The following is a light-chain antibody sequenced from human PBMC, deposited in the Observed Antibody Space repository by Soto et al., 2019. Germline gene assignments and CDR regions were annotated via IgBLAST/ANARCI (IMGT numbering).Light chain of an antibody. CDR1: QGIGDA. CDR3: QQFNDYPST. Sequence: AIQLTQSPSSLSASVGDRVTITCRASQGIGDAVAWYQQKPGRPPKLLIYDASRLESGVPSRFSGSGSGTDFTLAISSLQPEDFTTYYCQQFNDYPSTFGPGTRVDIK. J-gene: IGKJ3*01. V-gene: IGKV1D-13*01. CDR2: DAS.